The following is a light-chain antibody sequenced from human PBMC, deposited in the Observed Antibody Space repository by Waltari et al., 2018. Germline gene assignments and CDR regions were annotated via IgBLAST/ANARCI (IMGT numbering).Light chain of an antibody. J-gene: IGKJ1*01. V-gene: IGKV1-12*01. CDR2: GAS. Sequence: DIQMTQSPSSVSASVGDRVTITCRASQGLGTWLAWYQQKPGKAPKVLIYGASTLLTGVQSRFSGSGSGTEFTLTITGLQPEDFATYFCQQGNSFPPTFGQGTRVEV. CDR1: QGLGTW. CDR3: QQGNSFPPT.